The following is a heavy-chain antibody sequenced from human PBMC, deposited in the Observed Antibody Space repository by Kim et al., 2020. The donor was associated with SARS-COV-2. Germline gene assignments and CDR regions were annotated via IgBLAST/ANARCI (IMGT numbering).Heavy chain of an antibody. Sequence: SETLSLTCTVSGGSISSGDYYWSWIRQPPGKGLEWIGYIYYSGSTYYNPSLKSRVTISVDTSKNQFSLKLSSVTAADTAVYYCARGFGTGRLSGPGFGELLAPPFDYWGQGTLVTVSS. CDR1: GGSISSGDYY. V-gene: IGHV4-30-4*01. J-gene: IGHJ4*02. CDR2: IYYSGST. CDR3: ARGFGTGRLSGPGFGELLAPPFDY. D-gene: IGHD3-10*01.